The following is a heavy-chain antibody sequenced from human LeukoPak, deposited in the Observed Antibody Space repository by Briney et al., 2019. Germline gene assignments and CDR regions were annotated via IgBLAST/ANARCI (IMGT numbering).Heavy chain of an antibody. CDR1: GYTFTSYA. V-gene: IGHV1-3*01. CDR3: ERGGLRWNWFDP. D-gene: IGHD4-23*01. J-gene: IGHJ5*02. Sequence: GASVKVSCKASGYTFTSYAMHWVRQAPGQRLEWMGWINAGNCNTKYSQKFQGRVTITRDTSASTAYMELSSLRSEDTAVYYCERGGLRWNWFDPWGQGSLVSV. CDR2: INAGNCNT.